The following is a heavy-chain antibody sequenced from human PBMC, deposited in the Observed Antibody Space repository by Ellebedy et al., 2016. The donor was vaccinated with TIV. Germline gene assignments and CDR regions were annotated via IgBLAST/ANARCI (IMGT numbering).Heavy chain of an antibody. CDR2: IYSSQST. V-gene: IGHV4-59*01. CDR1: GGSISSYY. J-gene: IGHJ4*02. Sequence: MPSETLSLTCTVPGGSISSYYWRWIRQLPGKGLEWIGYIYSSQSTNYHPSLKSRVTTSVDTSKNQFSLKLSSVTAADTAVYYCERAMWSYYFDYWGQGTLVTVSS. CDR3: ERAMWSYYFDY. D-gene: IGHD2-21*01.